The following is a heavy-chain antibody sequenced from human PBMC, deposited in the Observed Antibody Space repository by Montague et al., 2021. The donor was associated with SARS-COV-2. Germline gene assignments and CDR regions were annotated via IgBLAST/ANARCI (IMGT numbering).Heavy chain of an antibody. CDR1: GFTFSSYA. CDR3: AGTVVKDY. J-gene: IGHJ4*02. V-gene: IGHV3-30-3*01. D-gene: IGHD3-22*01. Sequence: SLRLSCAASGFTFSSYAMHWVRQAPGKELEWVAVISYDGSNKYYADSVKGRFTISRDNSKNTLYLQMNSLRPEDTAVYYCAGTVVKDYWGQGTLVTVSS. CDR2: ISYDGSNK.